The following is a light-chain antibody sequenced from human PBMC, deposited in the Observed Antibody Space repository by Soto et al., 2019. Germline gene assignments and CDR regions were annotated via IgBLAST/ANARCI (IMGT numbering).Light chain of an antibody. Sequence: EIVLTQSPCTLSLSPGERATLSFSASHMVSSSYLAWYQQKPGQAPRLLIYGASSRATGIPDRFSGSGSGTDFTLTISRLEPEDFAVYYCQQYGSSLFTFGPGTKVDIK. CDR1: HMVSSSY. J-gene: IGKJ3*01. CDR2: GAS. CDR3: QQYGSSLFT. V-gene: IGKV3-20*01.